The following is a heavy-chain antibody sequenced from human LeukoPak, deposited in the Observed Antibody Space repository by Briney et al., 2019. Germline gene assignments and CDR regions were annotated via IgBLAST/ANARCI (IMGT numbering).Heavy chain of an antibody. CDR1: GGTFHSYG. D-gene: IGHD1-26*01. J-gene: IGHJ5*02. Sequence: AASVNVSCKASGGTFHSYGITWVRPAPGQGLEWVGRIIPMLGVPNYAQKFQGRVTITAYKTRSTAYMELSSLRSEDTAVYYCAGCVGATQNWFDPWGQRTLVTVSS. V-gene: IGHV1-69*04. CDR2: IIPMLGVP. CDR3: AGCVGATQNWFDP.